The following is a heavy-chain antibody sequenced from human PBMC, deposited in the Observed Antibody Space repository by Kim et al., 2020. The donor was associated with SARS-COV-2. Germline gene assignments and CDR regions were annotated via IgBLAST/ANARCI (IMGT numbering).Heavy chain of an antibody. CDR3: VRHQYSAYDLSLVNYYQFGMDV. D-gene: IGHD5-12*01. V-gene: IGHV4-39*01. CDR2: IYYRGSA. CDR1: GGSISSSSHY. J-gene: IGHJ6*02. Sequence: SETLSLTCTLSGGSISSSSHYWGWIRQPPGKGLEWIGSIYYRGSAYYNPSLRSRVTISVDTSKNQLSLKLSSVTAADTAVYFCVRHQYSAYDLSLVNYYQFGMDVWGQGTTVTVSS.